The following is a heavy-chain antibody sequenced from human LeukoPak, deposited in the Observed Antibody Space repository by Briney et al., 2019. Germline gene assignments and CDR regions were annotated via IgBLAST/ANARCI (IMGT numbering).Heavy chain of an antibody. V-gene: IGHV3-30*02. J-gene: IGHJ4*02. D-gene: IGHD6-6*01. Sequence: GGSLRLSCAASGFTFSSYGMYWVRQAPGKGLEWVAFIRYDGSNKYYADSVKGRFTVSRDNSKNTLYLQMNSLRAEDTAVYYCARESHSSSSFDYWGQGTLVTVSS. CDR2: IRYDGSNK. CDR1: GFTFSSYG. CDR3: ARESHSSSSFDY.